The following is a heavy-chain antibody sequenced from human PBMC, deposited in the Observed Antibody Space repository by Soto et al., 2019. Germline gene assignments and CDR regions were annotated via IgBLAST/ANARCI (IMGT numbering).Heavy chain of an antibody. Sequence: QVQLVQSGAEVKKPGSSVKVSCKASGGTFSSYAISWVRQAPGQGLEWMGGIIPIFGTANYAQKFQGRVTXXAXEYXSTAYMELSSLRSEDTAVYYCARVGGDGYNQYFDYWGQGTLVTVSS. V-gene: IGHV1-69*12. CDR2: IIPIFGTA. D-gene: IGHD5-12*01. CDR3: ARVGGDGYNQYFDY. CDR1: GGTFSSYA. J-gene: IGHJ4*02.